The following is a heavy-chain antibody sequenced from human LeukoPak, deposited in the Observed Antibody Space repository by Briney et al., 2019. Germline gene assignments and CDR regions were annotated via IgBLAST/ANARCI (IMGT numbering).Heavy chain of an antibody. J-gene: IGHJ5*02. D-gene: IGHD6-13*01. Sequence: PSETLSLTCTVSGGSISSSSYYWGWIRQPPGKGLEWIGSIYYSGSTYYNPSLKSRVTISVDTSKNQFSLKLSSVTAADTAVYYCATREYSSSWYLKSNWFDPWGQGTLVTVSS. CDR2: IYYSGST. CDR1: GGSISSSSYY. V-gene: IGHV4-39*01. CDR3: ATREYSSSWYLKSNWFDP.